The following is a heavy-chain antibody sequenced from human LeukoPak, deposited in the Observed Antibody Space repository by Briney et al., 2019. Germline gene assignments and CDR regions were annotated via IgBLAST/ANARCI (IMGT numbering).Heavy chain of an antibody. CDR1: GFSISSYG. CDR2: ISYDGSNK. J-gene: IGHJ4*02. Sequence: GGSLRLSCAGSGFSISSYGMHWVRQAPGKGLEWVAVISYDGSNKYYADSVKGRFTISRDNSKNTLYLQMNSLRAEDTAVYYCAKEEQYSYAIWGQGTLVTVSS. D-gene: IGHD5-18*01. CDR3: AKEEQYSYAI. V-gene: IGHV3-30*18.